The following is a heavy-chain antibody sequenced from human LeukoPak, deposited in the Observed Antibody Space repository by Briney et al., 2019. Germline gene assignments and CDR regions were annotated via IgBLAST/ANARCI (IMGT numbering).Heavy chain of an antibody. V-gene: IGHV1-2*02. CDR1: GYTFTGYY. Sequence: GASVKVSCKASGYTFTGYYMHWVRQAPGQGLEWMGWINPHSGATNFAQKFQGRVTFTRDTSITTAYMELSRLRSDDTAVYYCVKTRTVSYLYEAFDLWGQGTLVTVSS. CDR2: INPHSGAT. CDR3: VKTRTVSYLYEAFDL. D-gene: IGHD2/OR15-2a*01. J-gene: IGHJ3*01.